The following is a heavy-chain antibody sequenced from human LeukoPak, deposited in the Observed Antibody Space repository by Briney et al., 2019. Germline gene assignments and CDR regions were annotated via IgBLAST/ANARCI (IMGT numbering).Heavy chain of an antibody. Sequence: GRSLRLSCAASGFTFSNHGMHWVRQAPGKGLEWVAVTTYDGSKKYYADSAKGRFTISRDNAKKSLYLEMNTLRVEDTALYYCARDGFAVGYDYWGQGTLVTVSS. CDR3: ARDGFAVGYDY. V-gene: IGHV3-30*03. CDR1: GFTFSNHG. J-gene: IGHJ4*02. D-gene: IGHD4-23*01. CDR2: TTYDGSKK.